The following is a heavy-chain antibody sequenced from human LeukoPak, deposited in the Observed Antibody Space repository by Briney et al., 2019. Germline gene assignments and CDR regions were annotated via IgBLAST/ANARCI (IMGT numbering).Heavy chain of an antibody. Sequence: GGSLRLSCAASGFTFSSYSMNWVRQAPGKGLEWVSSISSSSSYIYYADSVKGRFTISRDNAKNSLYLQMNSLRAEDTAVYYCARGLSSWSPFSYFDYWGQGTLSPSPQ. V-gene: IGHV3-21*01. CDR2: ISSSSSYI. D-gene: IGHD6-13*01. J-gene: IGHJ4*02. CDR3: ARGLSSWSPFSYFDY. CDR1: GFTFSSYS.